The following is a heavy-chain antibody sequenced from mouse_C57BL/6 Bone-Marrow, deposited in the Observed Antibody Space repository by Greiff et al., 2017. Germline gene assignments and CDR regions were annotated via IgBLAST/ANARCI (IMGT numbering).Heavy chain of an antibody. D-gene: IGHD2-12*01. V-gene: IGHV1-55*01. CDR1: GYTFTSYW. J-gene: IGHJ3*01. CDR3: ARDSNDEAY. CDR2: FNPGSGST. Sequence: VQLQQPGAELVKPGASVKMSCKASGYTFTSYWITWVKQRPGQGLEWIGDFNPGSGSTNYNEKFKSKATLTVDTSSSSAYMQLSSLTSEDAAVYYCARDSNDEAYWGQGTLVTVSA.